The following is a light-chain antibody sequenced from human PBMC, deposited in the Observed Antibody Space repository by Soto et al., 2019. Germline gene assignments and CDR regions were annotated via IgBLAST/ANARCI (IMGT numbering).Light chain of an antibody. J-gene: IGKJ5*01. CDR1: QSVSSSY. CDR2: GAS. V-gene: IGKV3-20*01. CDR3: QEYGSSPPVT. Sequence: EIALTQSPGALSLSPGERATLSCWASQSVSSSYLAWYQQKPGQAPRLLISGASSRATGIPDRFSRSGSGTDFTLTISSLEPEDFEVYDCQEYGSSPPVTFGQGTRLEIK.